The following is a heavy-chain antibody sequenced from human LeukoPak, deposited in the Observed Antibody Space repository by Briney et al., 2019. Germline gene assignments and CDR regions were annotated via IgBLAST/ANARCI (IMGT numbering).Heavy chain of an antibody. D-gene: IGHD3-3*01. CDR2: IYYSGST. CDR1: GGSFSGYY. J-gene: IGHJ4*02. CDR3: ARRRSYDFWSGYYYFDY. V-gene: IGHV4-34*01. Sequence: SETLSLTCAVYGGSFSGYYWSWIRQPPGKGLEWIGSIYYSGSTYYNPSLKSRVTISVDTSKNQFSLKLSSVTAADTAVYYCARRRSYDFWSGYYYFDYWGQGTLVTVSS.